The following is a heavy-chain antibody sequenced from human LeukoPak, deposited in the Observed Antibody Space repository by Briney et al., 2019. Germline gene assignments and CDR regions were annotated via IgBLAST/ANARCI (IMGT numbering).Heavy chain of an antibody. Sequence: GGSLRLSCAASGFTFSKYCVTWIRQAPGKGPEWVSYTTTTGSITYYADSVKGRFTISRDDSKNVLYLQMNSLRDEDTAVYYCAKGDSYYDLLTCFDFWGPGTLITVSS. D-gene: IGHD3-9*01. V-gene: IGHV3-11*01. J-gene: IGHJ4*02. CDR3: AKGDSYYDLLTCFDF. CDR2: TTTTGSIT. CDR1: GFTFSKYC.